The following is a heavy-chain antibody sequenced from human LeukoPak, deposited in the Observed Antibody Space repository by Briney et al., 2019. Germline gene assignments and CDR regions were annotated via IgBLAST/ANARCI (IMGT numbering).Heavy chain of an antibody. D-gene: IGHD3-10*01. CDR2: INPNSGGT. CDR3: ARDRFTGYDGMDV. CDR1: GYTFTGYY. V-gene: IGHV1-2*02. J-gene: IGHJ6*02. Sequence: ASVKVSCKASGYTFTGYYMHWVRQAPGQGLEGMGWINPNSGGTNYAQKFQGRVTMTRDTSISTAYMELSRLRSDDTAVYYCARDRFTGYDGMDVWGQGTTVTVSS.